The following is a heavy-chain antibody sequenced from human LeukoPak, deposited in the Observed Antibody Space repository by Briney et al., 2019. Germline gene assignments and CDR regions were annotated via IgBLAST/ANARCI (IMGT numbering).Heavy chain of an antibody. J-gene: IGHJ4*02. V-gene: IGHV3-53*01. CDR2: IYSGGST. D-gene: IGHD1-14*01. CDR3: AKGYFVEPGYFDY. Sequence: GGSLRLSCAASGFIVSSNDMKWVRQAPGKGLEWVSVIYSGGSTYYADSVKGRFTISRDNSKNTLYLQMNSLRAEDTAVYYCAKGYFVEPGYFDYWGQGTLVTVSS. CDR1: GFIVSSND.